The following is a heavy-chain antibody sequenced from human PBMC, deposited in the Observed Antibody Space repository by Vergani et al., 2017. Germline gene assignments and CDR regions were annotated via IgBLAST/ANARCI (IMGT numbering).Heavy chain of an antibody. D-gene: IGHD6-25*01. CDR2: ISSSSSTI. CDR3: AGDLGGASDY. CDR1: GFTFSSYS. V-gene: IGHV3-48*01. Sequence: EVQLVESGGGLVQPGGSLRLSCAASGFTFSSYSMNWVRQAPGKGLEWVSYISSSSSTIYYADSVKGRFTISRDNAKNALYLQMNSLRAEDTAVYYCAGDLGGASDYWGQGTLVTVSS. J-gene: IGHJ4*02.